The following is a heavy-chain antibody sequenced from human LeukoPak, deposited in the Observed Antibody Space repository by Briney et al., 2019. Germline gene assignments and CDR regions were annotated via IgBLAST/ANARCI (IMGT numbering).Heavy chain of an antibody. CDR1: GGSISSGGYY. CDR3: ARGEARNWFDP. J-gene: IGHJ5*02. D-gene: IGHD6-6*01. CDR2: IYHSGST. Sequence: SETLSLTCTVSGGSISSGGYYWSWIRQPLGTGLEWIGYIYHSGSTYYNPSLKSRVTISVDRSKNQFSLKLSSVTAADTAVYYCARGEARNWFDPWGQGTLVTVSS. V-gene: IGHV4-30-2*01.